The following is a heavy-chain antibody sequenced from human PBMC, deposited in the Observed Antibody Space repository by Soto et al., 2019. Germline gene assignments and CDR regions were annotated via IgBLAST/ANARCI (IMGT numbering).Heavy chain of an antibody. CDR3: ASDYNVAVICGAFDI. CDR2: INAGNGNT. J-gene: IGHJ3*02. CDR1: GYTFTSYA. V-gene: IGHV1-3*01. Sequence: QVQLVQSGAEVKKPGASVKVSCKASGYTFTSYAMHWVRQAPGQRLEWMGWINAGNGNTKYSQKSQGRVTITRDTSARTAYMDLSSLRSEDTAVYYCASDYNVAVICGAFDIWGQGTMVIVSS. D-gene: IGHD6-19*01.